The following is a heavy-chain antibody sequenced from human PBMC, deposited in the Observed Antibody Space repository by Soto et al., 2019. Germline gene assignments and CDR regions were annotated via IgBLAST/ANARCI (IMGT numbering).Heavy chain of an antibody. CDR2: TYYRSKWYN. V-gene: IGHV6-1*01. D-gene: IGHD2-15*01. Sequence: PAQTLSLTCAISGDRVSSNSAAWNGIIHSPSRCLEWLGRTYYRSKWYNDYAVSVKSRITINPDTSKNQFSLQLNSVTPEDTAVYYCARGGAVVVVAATLDYYYYGMDVWGQGTTVTVSS. J-gene: IGHJ6*02. CDR1: GDRVSSNSAA. CDR3: ARGGAVVVVAATLDYYYYGMDV.